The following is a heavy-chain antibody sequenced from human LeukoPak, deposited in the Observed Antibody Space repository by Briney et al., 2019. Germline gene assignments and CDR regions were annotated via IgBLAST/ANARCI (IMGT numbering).Heavy chain of an antibody. D-gene: IGHD2-2*01. V-gene: IGHV7-4-1*02. CDR2: INTNTGSP. J-gene: IGHJ5*02. CDR1: GGTFSSYA. Sequence: ASVKVSCKASGGTFSSYAISWVRQAPGQGLEWMGWINTNTGSPTYAQGFTGRFVFSLDTSVSTAYLQISSLKAEDTAVYYCARERHCSSTSCYYVSLWFDPWGQGTLVTVSS. CDR3: ARERHCSSTSCYYVSLWFDP.